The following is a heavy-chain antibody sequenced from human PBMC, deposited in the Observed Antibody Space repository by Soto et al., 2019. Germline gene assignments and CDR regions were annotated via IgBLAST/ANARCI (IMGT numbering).Heavy chain of an antibody. V-gene: IGHV3-48*01. D-gene: IGHD4-17*01. Sequence: GGPLRLSCAASGFTISSYSMNWASQAPGKGLEWVSYISSSSSTVYYADSVKGRFTTSRDNARNSLYLQMNSLRAEDTAVYYCARISTVTPVDFWGQGILVTVSS. CDR3: ARISTVTPVDF. CDR1: GFTISSYS. J-gene: IGHJ4*02. CDR2: ISSSSSTV.